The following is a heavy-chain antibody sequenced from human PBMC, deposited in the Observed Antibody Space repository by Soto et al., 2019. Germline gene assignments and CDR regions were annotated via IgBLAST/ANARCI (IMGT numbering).Heavy chain of an antibody. D-gene: IGHD3-3*01. V-gene: IGHV3-30*03. CDR1: GFTFNIYG. CDR3: ARDQKYYDFWSGYYTGIVATYGMDV. Sequence: GGSLRLSCAASGFTFNIYGMHWVRQAPDKGLEWVALISYDGSEKYYVDSVKGRFTISRDNAKNSLYLQMNSLRAEDTAVYYCARDQKYYDFWSGYYTGIVATYGMDVWGQGTTVTVSS. J-gene: IGHJ6*02. CDR2: ISYDGSEK.